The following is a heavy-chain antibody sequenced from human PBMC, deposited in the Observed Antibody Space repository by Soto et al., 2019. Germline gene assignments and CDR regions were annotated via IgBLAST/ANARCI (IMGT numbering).Heavy chain of an antibody. V-gene: IGHV4-39*01. CDR2: IYYSGST. CDR1: GGSISSSSYY. Sequence: SETLSLTCTVSGGSISSSSYYWGWIRQPPGKGLEWIGSIYYSGSTYYNPSLKSRVTISVDTSKNQFSLKLSSVTAADTAVYYCARSLQQLVRGWGQGTLVTVSS. J-gene: IGHJ4*02. D-gene: IGHD6-13*01. CDR3: ARSLQQLVRG.